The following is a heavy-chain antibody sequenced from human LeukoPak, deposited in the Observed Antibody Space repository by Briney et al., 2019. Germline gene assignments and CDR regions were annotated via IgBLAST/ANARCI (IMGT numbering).Heavy chain of an antibody. Sequence: GGTLRLSCAASGFTFSTYGMHWVRQAPGKGLEWVALICSDGNGKFYADSVKGQFTLSRDNSKYTLYLQTNGLRAENTAVYYCVRVLTVSFDSWGQGTLVTVSS. CDR2: ICSDGNGK. CDR1: GFTFSTYG. D-gene: IGHD4-17*01. V-gene: IGHV3-33*01. J-gene: IGHJ4*02. CDR3: VRVLTVSFDS.